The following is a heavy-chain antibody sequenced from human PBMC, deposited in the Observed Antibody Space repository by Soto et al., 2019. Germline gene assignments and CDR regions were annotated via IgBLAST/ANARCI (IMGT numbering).Heavy chain of an antibody. Sequence: QITLKESGPTLVKPTQTLTLTCTFSGFSLSTSGVGVGWIRQPPGKALEWLALIYWDDDKRYSPSLKSRLTITKDTSKNQVVLTMTNMDPVDTATYYCARQRWYRGSGSYYKSPLVDYWGQGTLVTVSS. CDR1: GFSLSTSGVG. CDR2: IYWDDDK. CDR3: ARQRWYRGSGSYYKSPLVDY. J-gene: IGHJ4*02. V-gene: IGHV2-5*02. D-gene: IGHD3-10*01.